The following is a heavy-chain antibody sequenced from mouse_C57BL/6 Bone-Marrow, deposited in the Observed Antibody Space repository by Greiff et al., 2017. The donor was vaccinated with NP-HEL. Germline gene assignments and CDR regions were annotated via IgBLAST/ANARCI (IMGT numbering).Heavy chain of an antibody. Sequence: QVQLQQPGAELVKPGASVKMSCKASGYTFPSYWITWVKQRPGQGLEWIGDIYPGSGSTNYNEKFKSKATLPVDTSSSTAYMPPSSLTSEVSAVYYCASQLPHFDYWGQGTTLTVSS. CDR2: IYPGSGST. CDR3: ASQLPHFDY. CDR1: GYTFPSYW. V-gene: IGHV1-55*01. J-gene: IGHJ2*01. D-gene: IGHD3-1*01.